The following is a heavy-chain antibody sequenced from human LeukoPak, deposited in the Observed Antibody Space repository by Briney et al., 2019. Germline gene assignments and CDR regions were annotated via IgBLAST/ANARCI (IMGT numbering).Heavy chain of an antibody. V-gene: IGHV3-30*03. Sequence: GGSLRLSCAASGFTFSTYGMHWVRQAPGKGLEWVAVISYDGSNKYYADSVKGRFTISRDNSKNTLYLQMNSLRAEDTAVYYCARDVNSGYGYYYYYYMDVWGKGTTVTVSS. D-gene: IGHD5-12*01. J-gene: IGHJ6*03. CDR3: ARDVNSGYGYYYYYYMDV. CDR1: GFTFSTYG. CDR2: ISYDGSNK.